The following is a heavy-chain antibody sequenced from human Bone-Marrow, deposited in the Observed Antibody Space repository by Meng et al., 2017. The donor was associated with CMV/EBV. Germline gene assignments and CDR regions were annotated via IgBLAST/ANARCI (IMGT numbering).Heavy chain of an antibody. CDR1: GFTVSSNY. CDR3: ARDSDCSGGSCYSEVFDP. Sequence: GESLKISCAASGFTVSSNYMSWVRQAPGKGLEWVSAISGSGGSTYDADSVKGRFTISRDNAKNSLYLQMNSLRAEDTAVYYCARDSDCSGGSCYSEVFDPWGQGTLVTVSS. D-gene: IGHD2-15*01. J-gene: IGHJ5*02. CDR2: ISGSGGST. V-gene: IGHV3-21*01.